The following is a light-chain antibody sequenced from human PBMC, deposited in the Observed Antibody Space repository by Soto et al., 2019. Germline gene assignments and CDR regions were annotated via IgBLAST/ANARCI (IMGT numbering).Light chain of an antibody. CDR3: QQYENWPWT. CDR1: ETVSTN. J-gene: IGKJ1*01. CDR2: AAS. Sequence: ERVVTQSPATLSVSPGEGATLSCRASETVSTNLAWYQQKPGQAPRLLIYAASTRATGVPARFSGSGSGTEFTLTISSLQSEDVAAYYCQQYENWPWTFGQGTKVAIK. V-gene: IGKV3-15*01.